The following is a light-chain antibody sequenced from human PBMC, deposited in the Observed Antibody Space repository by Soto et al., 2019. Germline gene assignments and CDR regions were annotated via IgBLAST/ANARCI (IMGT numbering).Light chain of an antibody. V-gene: IGKV3-20*01. J-gene: IGKJ2*01. Sequence: DIVLTQSPGTLSLSPGERATLSCRASQSVSSSYLAWYQQKPGQAPRLLISGASTRATGIPDRFSGSGSGTDFTLTISRLEPEDFAVYFCQRYGSSPPFTFGQGTKVDIK. CDR1: QSVSSSY. CDR3: QRYGSSPPFT. CDR2: GAS.